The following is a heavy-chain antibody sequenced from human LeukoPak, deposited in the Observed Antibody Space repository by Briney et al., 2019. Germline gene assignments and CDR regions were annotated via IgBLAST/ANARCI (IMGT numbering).Heavy chain of an antibody. V-gene: IGHV3-48*03. Sequence: GGSLRLSCAASGFTFSSYEMNWVRQAPGKGLEWVSYISRSGSTTSYADSVKGRFTISRDNAKNTLYLQMNSLGVEAAALYYCARGIASSRSVAIDLWGQGTLVAVS. CDR2: ISRSGSTT. J-gene: IGHJ4*02. D-gene: IGHD6-13*01. CDR3: ARGIASSRSVAIDL. CDR1: GFTFSSYE.